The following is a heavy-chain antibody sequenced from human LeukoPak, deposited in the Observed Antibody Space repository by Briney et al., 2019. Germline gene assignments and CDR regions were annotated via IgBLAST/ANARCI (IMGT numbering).Heavy chain of an antibody. J-gene: IGHJ4*02. V-gene: IGHV3-33*01. CDR1: GFSLSNYG. CDR3: ARWGGTRQFYFDY. CDR2: INYDGSNR. Sequence: GGSLRLSCAASGFSLSNYGLHWVRQGPGKGLEWLAVINYDGSNRYYADSVKGRFTISKDSSGNTLYLQMNRLRADDTAIYYCARWGGTRQFYFDYWGQGTLATVSS. D-gene: IGHD3-16*01.